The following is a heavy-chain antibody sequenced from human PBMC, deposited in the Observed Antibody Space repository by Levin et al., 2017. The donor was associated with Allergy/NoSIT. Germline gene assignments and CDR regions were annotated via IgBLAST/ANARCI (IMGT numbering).Heavy chain of an antibody. V-gene: IGHV3-23*01. J-gene: IGHJ2*01. Sequence: PGGSLRLSCAASGFTFNTYALSWVRQAPGKGLEWVSAVSGTASSTYYADSVKGRFTISRDNSKNTVYLQMNSLRAEDTAVYYCARTWGYYDSSGYYFPYWYFDLWGRGTLVTVSS. CDR2: VSGTASST. CDR3: ARTWGYYDSSGYYFPYWYFDL. CDR1: GFTFNTYA. D-gene: IGHD3-22*01.